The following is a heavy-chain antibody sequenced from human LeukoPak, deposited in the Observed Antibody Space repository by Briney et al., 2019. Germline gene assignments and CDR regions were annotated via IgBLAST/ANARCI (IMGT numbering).Heavy chain of an antibody. V-gene: IGHV4-61*02. J-gene: IGHJ4*02. CDR2: INTSGST. Sequence: SETLSLTCTVSGGSISSGSYYWSWIRQPAGKVLEWIGRINTSGSTNYNPSLKSRVTISVDTSKNQFSLKLSSVTAADTAVYYCARTIRGSTPPYFDYWGQGTLVTVSS. CDR1: GGSISSGSYY. D-gene: IGHD3-10*01. CDR3: ARTIRGSTPPYFDY.